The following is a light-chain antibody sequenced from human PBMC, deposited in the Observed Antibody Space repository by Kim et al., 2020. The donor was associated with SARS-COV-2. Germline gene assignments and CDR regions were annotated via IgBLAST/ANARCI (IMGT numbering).Light chain of an antibody. CDR2: RNK. J-gene: IGLJ3*02. Sequence: GQRVTISCSGRTANIGSNNVNWYQQLPGTAPKLLIYRNKPRPSGVPDRFSGPKAGTSASLAISGLRSEDEADYYCAAWDDSLSGPVFGGGTQLTVL. V-gene: IGLV1-47*01. CDR1: TANIGSNN. CDR3: AAWDDSLSGPV.